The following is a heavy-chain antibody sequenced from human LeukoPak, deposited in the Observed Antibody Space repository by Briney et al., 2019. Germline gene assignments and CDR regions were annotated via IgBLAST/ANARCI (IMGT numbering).Heavy chain of an antibody. CDR2: INHSGST. V-gene: IGHV4-34*01. CDR1: GGSFSGYY. J-gene: IGHJ4*02. D-gene: IGHD6-19*01. CDR3: ARAIAVAGLLHYFDY. Sequence: SETLSLTCAVYGGSFSGYYWSWIRQPPGKGLEWIGEINHSGSTNYNPSLKSRVTVSVDTSKNQFSLKLSSVTAADTAVYYCARAIAVAGLLHYFDYWGQGTLVTVSS.